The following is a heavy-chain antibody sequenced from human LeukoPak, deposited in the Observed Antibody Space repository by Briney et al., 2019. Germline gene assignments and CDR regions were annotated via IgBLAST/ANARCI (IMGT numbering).Heavy chain of an antibody. Sequence: ETSETLSLTCTVSGGSISSYYWSWIRQPPGKGLEWIGYIYYSGSTNYNPSLKSRVTISVDTSKNQFSLKLSSVTAADTAVYYCARARGGVGVGARALFDYWGQGTLVTVSS. CDR3: ARARGGVGVGARALFDY. D-gene: IGHD1-26*01. V-gene: IGHV4-59*08. CDR2: IYYSGST. J-gene: IGHJ4*02. CDR1: GGSISSYY.